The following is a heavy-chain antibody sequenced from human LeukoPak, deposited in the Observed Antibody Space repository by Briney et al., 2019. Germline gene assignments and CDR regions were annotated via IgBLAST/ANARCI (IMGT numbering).Heavy chain of an antibody. J-gene: IGHJ4*02. CDR2: IKYSGTT. CDR1: GGSITSGNYY. Sequence: SETQSLTCSVSGGSITSGNYYWGWIRQPPGKGLEWIGSIKYSGTTYQNPSLKSRVTISVDTSKNQFSLKLSSVTAADTGVYYCARHADSGFGKLAFDYWGQGTLVTVSS. D-gene: IGHD3-10*01. CDR3: ARHADSGFGKLAFDY. V-gene: IGHV4-39*01.